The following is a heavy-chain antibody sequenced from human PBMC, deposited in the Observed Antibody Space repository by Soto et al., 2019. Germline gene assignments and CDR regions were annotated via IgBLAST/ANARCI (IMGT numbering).Heavy chain of an antibody. V-gene: IGHV1-46*01. CDR3: ARDPLGGYSSTPGPKGNWFDP. CDR2: INPSGGIT. CDR1: GYTFTSYY. Sequence: QVQLVQSGAEVKKPGASVKVSCKASGYTFTSYYMHWVRQAPGQGLEWMGIINPSGGITSYAEKFQGRVTMTRDTSTSTVYMELSSLRSEDTAVYYCARDPLGGYSSTPGPKGNWFDPWGQGPLVTVSS. D-gene: IGHD6-13*01. J-gene: IGHJ5*02.